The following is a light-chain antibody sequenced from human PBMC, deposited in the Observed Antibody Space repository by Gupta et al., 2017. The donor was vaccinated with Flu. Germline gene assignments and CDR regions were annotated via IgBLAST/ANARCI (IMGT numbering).Light chain of an antibody. CDR2: GAS. V-gene: IGKV3-15*01. Sequence: TVMTQSPATLSVSPGERATLSCRASQSVSSDLAWYQQKPGQAPRLLIYGASTRDTGIPARCSGSGYGTEFTLTITSRQSEDVAVYYCQQDNKWLLISFGGGTKVEIK. CDR3: QQDNKWLLIS. CDR1: QSVSSD. J-gene: IGKJ4*01.